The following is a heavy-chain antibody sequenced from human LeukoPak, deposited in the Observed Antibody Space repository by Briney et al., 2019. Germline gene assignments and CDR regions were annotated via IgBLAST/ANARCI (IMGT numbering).Heavy chain of an antibody. V-gene: IGHV4-4*07. CDR3: ARGPDFWSGYLGPNYFDY. CDR1: GGSISSYY. J-gene: IGHJ4*02. D-gene: IGHD3-3*01. CDR2: IHTSGST. Sequence: SETLSLTCTVSGGSISSYYWSWIRQPAGKGLEWIGRIHTSGSTNCNPSLKSRVTMSVDTSKNQFSLKLSSVTAADTAVYYCARGPDFWSGYLGPNYFDYWGQGTLVTVSS.